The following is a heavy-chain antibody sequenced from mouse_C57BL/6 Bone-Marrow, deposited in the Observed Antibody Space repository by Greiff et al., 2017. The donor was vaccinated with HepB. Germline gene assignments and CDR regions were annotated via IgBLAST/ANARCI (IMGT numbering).Heavy chain of an antibody. D-gene: IGHD1-1*01. CDR2: IHPNSGST. Sequence: QVQLQQPGAELVKPGASVKLSCKASGYTFTSYWMHWVKQRPGQGLEWIGMIHPNSGSTNYNEKFESKATLTVDKSSSTAYMQLSSLTSEDSAVYYCARSGPYYGSFYYAMDYWGQGTSVTVSS. J-gene: IGHJ4*01. V-gene: IGHV1-64*01. CDR1: GYTFTSYW. CDR3: ARSGPYYGSFYYAMDY.